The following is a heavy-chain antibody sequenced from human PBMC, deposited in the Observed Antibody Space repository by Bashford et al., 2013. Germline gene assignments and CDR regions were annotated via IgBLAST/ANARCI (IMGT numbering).Heavy chain of an antibody. J-gene: IGHJ4*02. CDR2: ISYDGSNK. V-gene: IGHV3-30-3*01. CDR3: ARDPGFSGTIDY. D-gene: IGHD3-10*01. Sequence: VRQAPGKGLEWVAVISYDGSNKYYADSMKGRFTISRDNSKNTLYLQMNSLRAEDTAVYYCARDPGFSGTIDYWGQGTLVTVSS.